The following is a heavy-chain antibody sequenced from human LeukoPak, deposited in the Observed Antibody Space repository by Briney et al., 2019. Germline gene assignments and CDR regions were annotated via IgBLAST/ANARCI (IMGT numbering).Heavy chain of an antibody. CDR1: GFTFSSYW. CDR2: IKQDGSEK. D-gene: IGHD6-19*01. Sequence: GGSLRLSCAASGFTFSSYWMSWVRQAPGKGLEWVANIKQDGSEKYYVDSVKGRFTISRDNAKNSLYLQMDSLRAEDTAVYYCARGDSSGWSLYYYYYYGMDVWGQGTTVTVSS. V-gene: IGHV3-7*01. CDR3: ARGDSSGWSLYYYYYYGMDV. J-gene: IGHJ6*02.